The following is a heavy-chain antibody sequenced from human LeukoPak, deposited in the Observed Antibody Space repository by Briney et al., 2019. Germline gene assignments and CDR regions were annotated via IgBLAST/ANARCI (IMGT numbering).Heavy chain of an antibody. CDR1: GYTFTRYF. V-gene: IGHV1-2*02. CDR2: INPNSGGT. CDR3: ARALYYDSSGYYSSSYYYFQH. Sequence: ASVKVSCKASGYTFTRYFMHWVRQAPGQGLEWMGWINPNSGGTNYAQKFQGRVTMTRDTSISTAYMELSRLKSDDTAEYYCARALYYDSSGYYSSSYYYFQHWGQGTLVTVSS. D-gene: IGHD3-22*01. J-gene: IGHJ1*01.